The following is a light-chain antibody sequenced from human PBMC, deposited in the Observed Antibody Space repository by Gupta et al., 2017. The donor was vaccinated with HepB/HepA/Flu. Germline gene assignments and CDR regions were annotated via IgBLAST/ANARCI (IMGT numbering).Light chain of an antibody. J-gene: IGKJ4*02. CDR2: WAS. CDR1: QNVLHRSNNKNN. CDR3: QQYYSIPLT. V-gene: IGKV4-1*01. Sequence: DIVLTQFSDSLAVYLGDGDRINCKSSQNVLHRSNNKNNLVWYQQKGGQPPKLLMYWASTREFGVPDRFSGSGAGTDYTRAIISLQAEYVAVYYCQQYYSIPLTFGGWTKVEIK.